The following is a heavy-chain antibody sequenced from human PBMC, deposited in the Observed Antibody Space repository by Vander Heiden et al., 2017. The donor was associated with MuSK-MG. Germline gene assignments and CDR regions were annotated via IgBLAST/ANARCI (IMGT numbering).Heavy chain of an antibody. D-gene: IGHD2-15*01. CDR1: GSTFSGRA. CDR3: ASRQHCSGGSCYYYGMDV. Sequence: EVQLVDSGGGHVRPGGSLRLSCEASGSTFSGRAVNWVRQAPGQGLEWVSSISGASTYYSDSVKGRFSMSRDDAKNSLYLQLNNLRDEDTAVYFCASRQHCSGGSCYYYGMDVWGQGTTVTVSS. V-gene: IGHV3-21*06. CDR2: ISGAST. J-gene: IGHJ6*02.